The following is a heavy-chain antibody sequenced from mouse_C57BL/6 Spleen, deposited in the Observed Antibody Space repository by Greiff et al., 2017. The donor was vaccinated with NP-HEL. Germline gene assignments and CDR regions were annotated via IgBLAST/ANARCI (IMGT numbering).Heavy chain of an antibody. D-gene: IGHD4-1*01. CDR1: GYAFSSSW. CDR2: IYPGDGDT. J-gene: IGHJ3*01. Sequence: QVQLQQSGPELVKPGASVKISCKASGYAFSSSWMNWVKQRPGKGLEWIGRIYPGDGDTNYNGKFKGKATLTADKSSSTAYMQLSSLTSEDSAVYFCARGDGPLGAYWGQGTLVTVSA. CDR3: ARGDGPLGAY. V-gene: IGHV1-82*01.